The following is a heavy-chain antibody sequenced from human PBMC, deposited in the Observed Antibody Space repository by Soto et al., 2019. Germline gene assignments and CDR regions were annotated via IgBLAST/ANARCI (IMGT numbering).Heavy chain of an antibody. CDR1: GGSISSYY. CDR3: ARAEMDYDILTGYYNRYFDY. V-gene: IGHV4-59*01. D-gene: IGHD3-9*01. Sequence: SETLSLTCTVSGGSISSYYWSWIRQPPGKGLEWIGYIYYSGSTNYNPSPKSRVTISVDTSKNQFSLKLSSVTAADTAVYYCARAEMDYDILTGYYNRYFDYWGQGTLVTVSS. J-gene: IGHJ4*02. CDR2: IYYSGST.